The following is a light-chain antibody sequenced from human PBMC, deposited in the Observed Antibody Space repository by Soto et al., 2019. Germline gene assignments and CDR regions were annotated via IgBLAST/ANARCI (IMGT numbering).Light chain of an antibody. V-gene: IGKV2-30*01. CDR3: MQGTHWPPMYT. CDR2: KVS. CDR1: QSLVYSDGNTY. J-gene: IGKJ2*01. Sequence: DVVMTQSPLSLPVTLGQPASISCRSSQSLVYSDGNTYLNWFQQRPGQSPRRLIYKVSNRDSGVRDRFSGSGSGTDFTLKISRVEAEDVGVYYCMQGTHWPPMYTFGQGTKLEIK.